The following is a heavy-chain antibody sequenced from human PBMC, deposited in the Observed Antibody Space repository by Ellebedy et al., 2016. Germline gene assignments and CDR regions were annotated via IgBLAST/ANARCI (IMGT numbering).Heavy chain of an antibody. CDR3: ARDISWRDPGGFDF. CDR1: GFTFRRYS. Sequence: GGSLRLSCAASGFTFRRYSMNWVRQAPGKGLEWVSTISSTSTYIYYVDSVKGRFTISRDKARDSLSLQMNSLRAEDTAVYYCARDISWRDPGGFDFWGQGTLVTVSS. J-gene: IGHJ4*02. D-gene: IGHD1-14*01. CDR2: ISSTSTYI. V-gene: IGHV3-21*01.